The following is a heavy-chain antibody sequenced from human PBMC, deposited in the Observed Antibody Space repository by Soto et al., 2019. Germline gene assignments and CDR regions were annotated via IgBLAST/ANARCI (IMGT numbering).Heavy chain of an antibody. D-gene: IGHD6-19*01. V-gene: IGHV3-23*01. J-gene: IGHJ4*02. CDR1: GFTFSSYA. CDR3: AKASGSCWADYSNS. CDR2: ISASGGIT. Sequence: RLSCAASGFTFSSYAMSWVRQAPGKGLEWVSPISASGGITCYADYVKGRFTISRDNSKNTLYLQMNSLRAEDTAVYYCAKASGSCWADYSNSGGQGTLVTSP.